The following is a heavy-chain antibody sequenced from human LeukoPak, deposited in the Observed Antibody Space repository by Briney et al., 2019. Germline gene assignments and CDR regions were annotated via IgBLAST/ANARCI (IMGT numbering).Heavy chain of an antibody. CDR2: VYSGGVT. D-gene: IGHD3-10*01. CDR3: GRDSEGSGSYVEV. V-gene: IGHV3-53*01. J-gene: IGHJ4*01. Sequence: GGSLRLSCAASGFTFSNYGMNWVRQAPGKGLQWVSVVYSGGVTNYADSVRGRFTISRDNSKNTLYLQMNNLRAEDTAVYYCGRDSEGSGSYVEVWGQGTLVTVSS. CDR1: GFTFSNYG.